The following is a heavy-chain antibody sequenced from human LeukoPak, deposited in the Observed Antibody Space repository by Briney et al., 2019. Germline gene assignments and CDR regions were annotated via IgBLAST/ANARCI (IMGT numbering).Heavy chain of an antibody. Sequence: PGGSLRLSCATSGFPFSAYDMHWVRQAPGKGLEWVSAFGSVGDTYYPGAVKGRFTISRDYAMNSVYLQMNSLRAGDTAVYFCVRGALPGDNWYFDLWGRGTLVTVAS. V-gene: IGHV3-13*01. CDR2: FGSVGDT. CDR3: VRGALPGDNWYFDL. CDR1: GFPFSAYD. J-gene: IGHJ2*01.